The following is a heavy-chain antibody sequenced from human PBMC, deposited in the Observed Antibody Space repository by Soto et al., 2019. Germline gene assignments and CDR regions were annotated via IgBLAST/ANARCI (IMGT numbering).Heavy chain of an antibody. CDR3: ARQRYYDSSGYYPYYFDY. V-gene: IGHV5-51*01. CDR2: IYPGDSDT. Sequence: AGESLKISCKGSGYSFTSYWIGWVRQMPGKGLEWMGIIYPGDSDTRYSPSFQGQVTISADKSISTAYLQWSSLKASDTAMYYCARQRYYDSSGYYPYYFDYWGQGSLVTVS. J-gene: IGHJ4*02. D-gene: IGHD3-22*01. CDR1: GYSFTSYW.